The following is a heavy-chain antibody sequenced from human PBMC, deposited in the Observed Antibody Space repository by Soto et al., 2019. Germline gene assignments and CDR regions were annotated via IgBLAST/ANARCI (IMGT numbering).Heavy chain of an antibody. Sequence: GESLKISCKGSGYSFTSYWIGWVRQMPGKGLEWMGIIYAGDPDIRYSPSFQGQVTISTDKSISTAYLQWSSLKASDTAIYYCARASNHADWFPEAFDIWGQGTMVTVSS. D-gene: IGHD3-9*01. J-gene: IGHJ3*02. CDR2: IYAGDPDI. CDR1: GYSFTSYW. CDR3: ARASNHADWFPEAFDI. V-gene: IGHV5-51*01.